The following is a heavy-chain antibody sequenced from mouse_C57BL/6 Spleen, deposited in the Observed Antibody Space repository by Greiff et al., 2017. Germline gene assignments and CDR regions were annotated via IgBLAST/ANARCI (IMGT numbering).Heavy chain of an antibody. Sequence: QVQLQQSGAELVRPGASVTLSCKASGYTFTDYELHWVKQTPVHGLEWIGAIDPETGGTAYHQKFKGTAILTADKSSSTAYMELRSLTSEDSAVYYCTRGIYYGYDGFAYWGQGTLVTVSA. J-gene: IGHJ3*01. V-gene: IGHV1-15*01. CDR1: GYTFTDYE. CDR2: IDPETGGT. D-gene: IGHD2-2*01. CDR3: TRGIYYGYDGFAY.